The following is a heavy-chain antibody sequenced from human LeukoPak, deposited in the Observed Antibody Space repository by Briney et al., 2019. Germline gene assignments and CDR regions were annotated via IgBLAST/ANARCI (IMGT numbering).Heavy chain of an antibody. D-gene: IGHD3-10*01. CDR2: IYYSGST. V-gene: IGHV4-59*06. J-gene: IGHJ5*02. CDR3: ASGDSSVRFDP. Sequence: SETLSLTCTVSGGSISSYYWSWIRQPPGKGLEWIGYIYYSGSTYYNPSLKSRVTISVDTSKNQFSLKLSSVTAADTAVYYCASGDSSVRFDPWGQGTLVTVSS. CDR1: GGSISSYY.